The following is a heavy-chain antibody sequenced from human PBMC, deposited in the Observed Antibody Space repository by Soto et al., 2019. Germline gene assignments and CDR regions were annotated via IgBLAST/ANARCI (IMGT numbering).Heavy chain of an antibody. CDR1: GGTFSSYA. Sequence: GASVKVSCKASGGTFSSYAISWVRQAPGQGLEWMGGIIPIFGTANYAQKFQGRVTITADESTSTAYMELSSLRSEDTAVYYCAIVGYYDSRTSIEYWCQGTLVTLSS. D-gene: IGHD3-22*01. CDR3: AIVGYYDSRTSIEY. V-gene: IGHV1-69*13. CDR2: IIPIFGTA. J-gene: IGHJ4*02.